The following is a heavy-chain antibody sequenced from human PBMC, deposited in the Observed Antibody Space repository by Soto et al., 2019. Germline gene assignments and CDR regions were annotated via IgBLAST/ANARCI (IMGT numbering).Heavy chain of an antibody. CDR1: GFSLTTSGVG. D-gene: IGHD3-3*01. CDR3: AHRILRTVFGLVTTTAIYFDF. Sequence: QITLNESGPTVVKPAETLTLTCTVSGFSLTTSGVGVGWIRQSPGKAPEWVALIYWDDDKRYSASLKSRLTITKDTSKNQVVLTMASVDPADTATYYCAHRILRTVFGLVTTTAIYFDFWGQGTPVVVSS. J-gene: IGHJ4*02. V-gene: IGHV2-5*02. CDR2: IYWDDDK.